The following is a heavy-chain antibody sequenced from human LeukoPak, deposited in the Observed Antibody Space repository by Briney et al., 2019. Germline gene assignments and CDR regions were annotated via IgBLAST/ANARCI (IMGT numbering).Heavy chain of an antibody. CDR1: GGSISSGDSY. J-gene: IGHJ4*02. Sequence: SQTLSLTCTVSGGSISSGDSYWSWIRQPPGKGLEWIGYIYYSGRTYYNPSLKSRITISLDTSKNQFSLELSSVTAADTAVYFCARESPDGDLRYSGYDWVDYWGQGTLVTVSS. D-gene: IGHD5-12*01. CDR2: IYYSGRT. CDR3: ARESPDGDLRYSGYDWVDY. V-gene: IGHV4-30-4*01.